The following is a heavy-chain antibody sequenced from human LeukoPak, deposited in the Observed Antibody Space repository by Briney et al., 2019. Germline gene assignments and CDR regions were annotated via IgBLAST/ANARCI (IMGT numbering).Heavy chain of an antibody. D-gene: IGHD6-13*01. Sequence: PGASVKVSCKASGYTFTSYAMHWVRQAPGQRLGWMGWINAGNGNTKYSQEFQGRVTITRDTSASTAYMELSSLRSEDMAVYYCARGAAAAGTGYYYYMDVWGKGTTVTVSS. CDR3: ARGAAAAGTGYYYYMDV. J-gene: IGHJ6*03. CDR1: GYTFTSYA. V-gene: IGHV1-3*03. CDR2: INAGNGNT.